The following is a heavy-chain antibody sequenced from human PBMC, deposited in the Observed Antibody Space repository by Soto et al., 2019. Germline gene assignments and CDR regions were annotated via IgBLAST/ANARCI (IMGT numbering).Heavy chain of an antibody. CDR1: GASISGGDYY. Sequence: QVQLQESGPGLVKPSQTLSLTCTVSGASISGGDYYWTWIRQPPGKGLEGIVSIYYTENSYYNPFLKTRVSISVDPSIDQFSLRLSSVTAADTAVYYCARVTYDRSTYYLDSWGQGTLVTVSA. CDR2: IYYTENS. V-gene: IGHV4-30-4*01. J-gene: IGHJ4*02. CDR3: ARVTYDRSTYYLDS. D-gene: IGHD3-22*01.